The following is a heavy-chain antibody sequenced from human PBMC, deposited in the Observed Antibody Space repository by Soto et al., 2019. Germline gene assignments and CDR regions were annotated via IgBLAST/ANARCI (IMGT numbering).Heavy chain of an antibody. CDR2: ISSSSDYT. D-gene: IGHD1-7*01. CDR3: ARGGVRGTTSRGQVYN. Sequence: QVQVVESGGGLVKPGGSLRLSCAASGFTFSDYYMNWIRQAPGKGLEWVSYISSSSDYTKYADSVKGRVTISRDNAKSSLYLQMNSLRAEDTAVYYCARGGVRGTTSRGQVYNWGQGTLVTVSS. J-gene: IGHJ4*02. V-gene: IGHV3-11*06. CDR1: GFTFSDYY.